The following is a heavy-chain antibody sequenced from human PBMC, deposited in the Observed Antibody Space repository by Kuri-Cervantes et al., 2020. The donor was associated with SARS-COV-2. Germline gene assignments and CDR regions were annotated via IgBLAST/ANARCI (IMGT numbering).Heavy chain of an antibody. CDR2: TRYDGNNQ. Sequence: GESLKISCAASGFTFKTYGMHWVRQAPGKGLKWVAFTRYDGNNQYYGDSVKGRFSISRDNSKNTLYLQMNSLRAEDTAVYYCARDGGLAAAGKFDYWGQGTLVTVSS. J-gene: IGHJ4*02. D-gene: IGHD6-13*01. V-gene: IGHV3-30*02. CDR3: ARDGGLAAAGKFDY. CDR1: GFTFKTYG.